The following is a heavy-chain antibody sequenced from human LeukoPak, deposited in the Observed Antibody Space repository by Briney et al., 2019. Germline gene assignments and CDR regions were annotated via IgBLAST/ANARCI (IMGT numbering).Heavy chain of an antibody. Sequence: EASVKVSCKASGYTFTSYAMHWVRQAPGQRLEWMGWINAGNGNTKYSQEFQGRVTITRDTSASTAYMELSSLRSEDMAVYYCARARRITIFGAAYDYWGQGTLVTVSS. J-gene: IGHJ4*02. CDR2: INAGNGNT. D-gene: IGHD3-3*01. CDR3: ARARRITIFGAAYDY. V-gene: IGHV1-3*03. CDR1: GYTFTSYA.